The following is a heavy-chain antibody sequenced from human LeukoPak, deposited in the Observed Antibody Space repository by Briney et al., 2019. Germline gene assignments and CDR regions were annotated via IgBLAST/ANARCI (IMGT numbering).Heavy chain of an antibody. Sequence: PGGSLRLSCAASGFTLSNHWMTWVRQVPGRGPEWVANVNRDGSETYYLDSVKGRFTISKDNAKNSLYLQMNSLRAEDTALYHCARNNGMDVWGQGTTVTVS. CDR1: GFTLSNHW. J-gene: IGHJ6*02. CDR3: ARNNGMDV. CDR2: VNRDGSET. V-gene: IGHV3-7*03.